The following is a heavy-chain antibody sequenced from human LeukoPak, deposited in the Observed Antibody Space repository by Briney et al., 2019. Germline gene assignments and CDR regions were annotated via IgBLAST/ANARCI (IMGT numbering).Heavy chain of an antibody. V-gene: IGHV7-4-1*02. Sequence: GASVKVSCKASGYTFTSYAMNWVRQAPGQGLEWMGWINTNTGNPTYAQGFTGRFVFSLDTSVSTAYRQISSLKAEDTAVYFCARAFQSLGGLSLPDYWGQGTLVTVSS. CDR1: GYTFTSYA. CDR2: INTNTGNP. CDR3: ARAFQSLGGLSLPDY. D-gene: IGHD3-16*02. J-gene: IGHJ4*02.